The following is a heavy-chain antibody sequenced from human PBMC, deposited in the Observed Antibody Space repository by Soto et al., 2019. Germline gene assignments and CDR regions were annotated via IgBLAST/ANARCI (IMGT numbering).Heavy chain of an antibody. Sequence: PSLTCSVSGGTINSGDYFWSWIRQPPGKGLEWIGSIFYTGSTYYSPSLKSRASMSMDTSKNLFSLTLMSLTAAATVVYFCARVKATLYRHYYFDCWGQGTPVTVSS. D-gene: IGHD5-12*01. CDR1: GGTINSGDYF. V-gene: IGHV4-30-4*01. CDR2: IFYTGST. CDR3: ARVKATLYRHYYFDC. J-gene: IGHJ4*02.